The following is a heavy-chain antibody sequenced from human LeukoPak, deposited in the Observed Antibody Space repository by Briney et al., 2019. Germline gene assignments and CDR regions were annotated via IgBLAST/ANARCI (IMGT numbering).Heavy chain of an antibody. CDR1: GFTFSSYE. CDR3: ASELLAFSSSWDDY. Sequence: GGSLRLSCAASGFTFSSYEMNWVRQAPGKGLEWVSYISSSGSTIYYADSVKGRFTISRDNAENSLYLQMNSLRAEDTAVYYCASELLAFSSSWDDYWGQGTLVTVSS. D-gene: IGHD6-13*01. V-gene: IGHV3-48*03. CDR2: ISSSGSTI. J-gene: IGHJ4*02.